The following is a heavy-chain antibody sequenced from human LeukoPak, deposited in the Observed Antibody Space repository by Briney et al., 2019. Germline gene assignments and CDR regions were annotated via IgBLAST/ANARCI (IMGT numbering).Heavy chain of an antibody. CDR1: GFTFSSYA. CDR2: KSYDGSNK. CDR3: AREWSGYPHFDY. V-gene: IGHV3-30*01. Sequence: GGSLRPSCAASGFTFSSYAMHWVRQAPGKGLEWVAVKSYDGSNKYYADSVKGRFTISRDNSKNTLYLQMNSLRAEDTAVYYCAREWSGYPHFDYWGQGTLVTVSS. J-gene: IGHJ4*02. D-gene: IGHD3-3*01.